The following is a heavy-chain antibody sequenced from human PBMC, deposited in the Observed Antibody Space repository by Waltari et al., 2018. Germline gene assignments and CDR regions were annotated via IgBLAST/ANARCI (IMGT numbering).Heavy chain of an antibody. V-gene: IGHV4-39*07. Sequence: QLQLQESGPGLVKPSKTLSFTCTVSGGSISRSNYYWVWIRQPPGKGLEWIGSIYYSGSTYYNPSLKSRVTISVDTSKNQFSLKLSSVTAADTAVYYCARNPDFWSGHGGYFDYWGQGTLVTVSS. CDR3: ARNPDFWSGHGGYFDY. CDR2: IYYSGST. D-gene: IGHD3-3*01. CDR1: GGSISRSNYY. J-gene: IGHJ4*02.